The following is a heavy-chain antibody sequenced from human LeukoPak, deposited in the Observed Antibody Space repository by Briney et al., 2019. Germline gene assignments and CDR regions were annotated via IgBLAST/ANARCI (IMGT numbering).Heavy chain of an antibody. J-gene: IGHJ4*02. Sequence: PSETLSLTCTVSGGSISSSSYYWGWIRQPPGKGLEWIGSIYYSGSTNYNPSLKSRVTISVDTSKNQFSLKLSSVTAADTAVYYCARGPRVLGHWTGKGHYFDYWGQGTLVTVSS. CDR3: ARGPRVLGHWTGKGHYFDY. V-gene: IGHV4-39*07. CDR1: GGSISSSSYY. D-gene: IGHD3-10*02. CDR2: IYYSGST.